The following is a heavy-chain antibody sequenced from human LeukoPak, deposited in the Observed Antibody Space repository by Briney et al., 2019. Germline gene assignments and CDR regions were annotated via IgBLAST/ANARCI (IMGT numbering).Heavy chain of an antibody. J-gene: IGHJ3*01. CDR1: RFTFSSYD. D-gene: IGHD3-16*01. V-gene: IGHV3-48*03. Sequence: GGSLRLSCAASRFTFSSYDMNWVRQAPGKGLEWVSYISSSGSTIHYADSVKGRFTVSRDNAKNSLYLQMNSLRAEDTAVYYCARALRLGATVWGQGTMVTVSS. CDR3: ARALRLGATV. CDR2: ISSSGSTI.